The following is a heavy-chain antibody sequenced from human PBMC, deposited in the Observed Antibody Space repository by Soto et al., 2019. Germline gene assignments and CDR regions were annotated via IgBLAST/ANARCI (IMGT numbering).Heavy chain of an antibody. D-gene: IGHD4-17*01. V-gene: IGHV1-8*01. Sequence: GASVKVCCKASGYTFTSYDINWVRQATGQGLERMGWMNPNNGNTGYAQKLQGRVTMTTDTSTSTAYTELRSLRSDDTAVYYCARDFLDYGDSFDYWGQGTLVTVSS. CDR2: MNPNNGNT. J-gene: IGHJ4*02. CDR1: GYTFTSYD. CDR3: ARDFLDYGDSFDY.